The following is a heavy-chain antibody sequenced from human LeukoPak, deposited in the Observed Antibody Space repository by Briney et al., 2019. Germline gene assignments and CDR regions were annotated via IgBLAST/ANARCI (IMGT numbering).Heavy chain of an antibody. CDR2: IWYNGKNK. CDR1: GFSFGGYG. J-gene: IGHJ3*02. D-gene: IGHD3-9*01. V-gene: IGHV3-33*06. Sequence: GTSLRLSCVASGFSFGGYGMNWVRQAPGKGLEWVAVIWYNGKNKYYSDSVKGRFTISRDTSKNTLYLQMNSLRAEDTAVYYCAKEYEIFVGAFDIWGQGTMVTVSS. CDR3: AKEYEIFVGAFDI.